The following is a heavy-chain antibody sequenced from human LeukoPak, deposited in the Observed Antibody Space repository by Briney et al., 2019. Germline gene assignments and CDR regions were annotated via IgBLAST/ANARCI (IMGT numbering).Heavy chain of an antibody. CDR2: TYYRSKWYY. Sequence: SQTLSLTCAISGDSVSSISVAWNWIRQSPSRGLEWLGRTYYRSKWYYEYAVSVKSRINISPDTSKNQFSLQLTSVTPEDTAVYYCSLARSEYHYGMDVWGQGTTVTVYS. J-gene: IGHJ6*02. V-gene: IGHV6-1*01. CDR3: SLARSEYHYGMDV. CDR1: GDSVSSISVA.